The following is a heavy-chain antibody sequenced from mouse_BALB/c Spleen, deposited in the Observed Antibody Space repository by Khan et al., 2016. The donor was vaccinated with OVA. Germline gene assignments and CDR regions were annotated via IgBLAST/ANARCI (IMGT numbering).Heavy chain of an antibody. CDR1: GYSITRDYA. CDR2: ISYSGST. V-gene: IGHV3-2*02. CDR3: ARGNYYGYAMDY. Sequence: EVQLQESGPGLVKPSQSLSLTCTVTGYSITRDYAWNWIRQFPGNKLEWMGYISYSGSTSYNPSLKSRISITRDTSKNPFFLQLNSVTTEDTATYYCARGNYYGYAMDYWGQGTSVTVSS. D-gene: IGHD1-1*01. J-gene: IGHJ4*01.